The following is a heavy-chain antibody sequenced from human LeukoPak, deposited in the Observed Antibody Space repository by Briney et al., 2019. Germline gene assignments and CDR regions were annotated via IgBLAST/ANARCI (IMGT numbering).Heavy chain of an antibody. J-gene: IGHJ4*02. CDR2: IWYDGSNI. CDR1: GFTFSSYG. V-gene: IGHV3-33*01. D-gene: IGHD3-22*01. CDR3: ARARNDYDTSSFSVLDY. Sequence: TGGSLRLSCAASGFTFSSYGMHWVRQAPGKGLEWLAVIWYDGSNIYYADPVKGRFAISRDNSKNTLYLQINSLRAEDTAVYYCARARNDYDTSSFSVLDYWGQGTLVTVSS.